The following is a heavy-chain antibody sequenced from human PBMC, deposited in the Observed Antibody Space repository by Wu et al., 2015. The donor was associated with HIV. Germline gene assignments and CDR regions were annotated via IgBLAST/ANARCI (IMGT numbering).Heavy chain of an antibody. Sequence: QVQLVQSGAEVKKPGSSVKVSCKASGGTFSNYAINWVRQAPGQGPEWMGGIIPLFGVESYAQKFHDRVKITTDESSITAYMDLSGLSSDDTAMYYCARVSVRRRDCSGASCRVSILDAFNVWGQGTLVTVSS. CDR1: GGTFSNYA. CDR2: IIPLFGVE. V-gene: IGHV1-69*05. J-gene: IGHJ3*01. D-gene: IGHD2-15*01. CDR3: ARVSVRRRDCSGASCRVSILDAFNV.